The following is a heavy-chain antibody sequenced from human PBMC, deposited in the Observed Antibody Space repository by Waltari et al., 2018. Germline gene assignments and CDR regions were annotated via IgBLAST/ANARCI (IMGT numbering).Heavy chain of an antibody. Sequence: QLQLQESGPGLVKPSETLSLTCAVSGGSISINNYYWGWIRQPPGKGLEWIGSIYHSGSAYYNPSLTSRVTLSVDTSKNQLSLKLSSVTAADTAVYNCARVRGYSYGYVDYWGQGILVTVSS. CDR2: IYHSGSA. J-gene: IGHJ4*02. CDR1: GGSISINNYY. V-gene: IGHV4-39*01. D-gene: IGHD5-18*01. CDR3: ARVRGYSYGYVDY.